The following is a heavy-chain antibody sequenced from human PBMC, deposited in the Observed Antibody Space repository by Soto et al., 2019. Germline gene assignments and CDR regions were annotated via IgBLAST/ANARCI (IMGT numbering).Heavy chain of an antibody. CDR1: GDTFTFYS. D-gene: IGHD3-10*01. CDR2: INPILSMS. J-gene: IGHJ4*02. CDR3: ASSYGSGYRAFDY. V-gene: IGHV1-69*02. Sequence: QVQLVQSGAEVKRPGSSVKVSCKASGDTFTFYSIKWVRQAPGLGLEWMGRINPILSMSNYAQRFQGRVTMTADKSTSTAYIELGSLRSEDTAIYYCASSYGSGYRAFDYWGQGALVTVSS.